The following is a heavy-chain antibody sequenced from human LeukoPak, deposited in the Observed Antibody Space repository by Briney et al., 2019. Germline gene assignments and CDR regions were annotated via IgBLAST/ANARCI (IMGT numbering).Heavy chain of an antibody. D-gene: IGHD3-22*01. CDR3: ARGPYSYDSSGAFDI. Sequence: SETLSLTCTVSGDSISSGDYYWRWIRQPAGKGLEWIGRISSGSTNYNPSLKSRVTISVDTSKNQFSLKLSSVTAADTAVYFCARGPYSYDSSGAFDIWGQGTMVTVSS. V-gene: IGHV4-61*02. CDR1: GDSISSGDYY. CDR2: ISSGST. J-gene: IGHJ3*02.